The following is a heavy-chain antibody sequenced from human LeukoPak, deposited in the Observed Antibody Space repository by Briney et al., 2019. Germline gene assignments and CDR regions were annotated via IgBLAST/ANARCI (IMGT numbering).Heavy chain of an antibody. CDR1: GFTFSGSA. Sequence: GGSLRLSCAASGFTFSGSAMHWVRQASGRGLEWGGRIRSKANSYATADAASVKGRFTISRDDSKNTAYLQMTSLKTEDTAVYYCNMITGAFDIWGQGTMVTVSS. D-gene: IGHD1-14*01. J-gene: IGHJ3*02. V-gene: IGHV3-73*01. CDR3: NMITGAFDI. CDR2: IRSKANSYAT.